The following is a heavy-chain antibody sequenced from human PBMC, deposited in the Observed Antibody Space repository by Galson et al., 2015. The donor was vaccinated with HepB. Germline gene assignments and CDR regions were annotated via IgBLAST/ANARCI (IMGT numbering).Heavy chain of an antibody. CDR1: GFTFSSYS. V-gene: IGHV3-21*01. D-gene: IGHD3-3*01. J-gene: IGHJ6*02. CDR3: AREAYYDFWSGYYSPYYYYYYGMDV. Sequence: SLRLSCAASGFTFSSYSMNWVRQAPGKGLEWVSSISSSSSYIYYADSVKGRFTISRDNAKNSLYLQMNSLRAEDTAVYYCAREAYYDFWSGYYSPYYYYYYGMDVWGQGTTVTVSS. CDR2: ISSSSSYI.